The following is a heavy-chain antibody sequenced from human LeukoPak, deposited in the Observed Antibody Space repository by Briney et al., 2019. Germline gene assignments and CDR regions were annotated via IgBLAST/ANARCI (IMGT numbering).Heavy chain of an antibody. CDR1: GFTFDDYT. CDR3: AKDIEGSGWPYFDY. CDR2: ISWDGGST. J-gene: IGHJ4*02. D-gene: IGHD6-19*01. V-gene: IGHV3-43*01. Sequence: GLSLRLSCAASGFTFDDYTMQCVRQALGKGLEWGSLISWDGGSTYYADSVKGRFTIPRDNSKNSLYQQMNSLRTEDTALYYCAKDIEGSGWPYFDYWGQGNLVTVSS.